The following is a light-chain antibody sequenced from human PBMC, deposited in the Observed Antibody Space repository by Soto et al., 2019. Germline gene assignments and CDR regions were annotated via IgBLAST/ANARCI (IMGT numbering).Light chain of an antibody. Sequence: QSALTQSASVSGSPGQSITISCTGTSSDVGAYNYVSWYQQHPGKAPKLIIYDVSNRPSGVSNRFSDSKSGNTASLTISALQAEDEADYYCSSFTSSSTRVFGTGTKVTVL. J-gene: IGLJ1*01. CDR3: SSFTSSSTRV. V-gene: IGLV2-14*01. CDR1: SSDVGAYNY. CDR2: DVS.